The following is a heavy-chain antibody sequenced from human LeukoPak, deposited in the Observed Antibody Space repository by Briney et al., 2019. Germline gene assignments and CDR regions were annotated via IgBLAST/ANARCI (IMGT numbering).Heavy chain of an antibody. CDR2: IYIGGST. Sequence: GGSLRLSCAASGFTFSSYAMSWVRQAPGKGLEWVSVIYIGGSTYYADSVKGRFTISRDNSKNTLYLQMNSLRAEDTAVYYCVREGGDSSGYYNLFDYWGQGTLVTVSS. CDR3: VREGGDSSGYYNLFDY. CDR1: GFTFSSYA. J-gene: IGHJ4*02. D-gene: IGHD3-22*01. V-gene: IGHV3-53*01.